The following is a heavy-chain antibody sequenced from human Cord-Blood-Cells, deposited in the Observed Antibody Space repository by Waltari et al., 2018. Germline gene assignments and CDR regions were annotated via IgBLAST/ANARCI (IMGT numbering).Heavy chain of an antibody. J-gene: IGHJ3*02. D-gene: IGHD1-26*01. Sequence: QVQLQQWGAGLLKPSETLSLTCAVYGGSFSGYYWSWIRQPPGKGLEWIGESNHSGITNYNPSLKSRVTISVDTSKNQFSLKLSSVTAADTAVYYCARDIVGANDAFDIWGQGTMVTVSS. CDR2: SNHSGIT. CDR1: GGSFSGYY. CDR3: ARDIVGANDAFDI. V-gene: IGHV4-34*01.